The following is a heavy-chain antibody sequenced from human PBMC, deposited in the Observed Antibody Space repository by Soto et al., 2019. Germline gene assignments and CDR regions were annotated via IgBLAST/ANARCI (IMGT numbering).Heavy chain of an antibody. D-gene: IGHD1-7*01. CDR2: ISYDGSNK. CDR3: AKGGEGTSTGTTSV. CDR1: GFTFSSYG. V-gene: IGHV3-30*18. J-gene: IGHJ4*02. Sequence: GGSLRLSCAASGFTFSSYGMHWVRQAPGKGLEWVAVISYDGSNKYYADSVKGRFTISRDNSKNTLYLQMNSLRAEDTAVYYCAKGGEGTSTGTTSVWGQGTLVTVSS.